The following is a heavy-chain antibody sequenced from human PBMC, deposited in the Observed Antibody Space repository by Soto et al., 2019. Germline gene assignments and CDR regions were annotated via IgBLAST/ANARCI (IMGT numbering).Heavy chain of an antibody. V-gene: IGHV4-4*02. Sequence: QVQLQESGPGLVKPSETLSLTCTVSSDSIAGENWWSWVRQPPGLGLEWIGEVFHTGGTNYNPSLKRRVTMEVDKSKKQFPLKLISATAADTAVYYCARVYSSGSGWMYYFDFWGQGTLVSVSS. D-gene: IGHD6-19*01. CDR1: SDSIAGENW. CDR3: ARVYSSGSGWMYYFDF. J-gene: IGHJ4*02. CDR2: VFHTGGT.